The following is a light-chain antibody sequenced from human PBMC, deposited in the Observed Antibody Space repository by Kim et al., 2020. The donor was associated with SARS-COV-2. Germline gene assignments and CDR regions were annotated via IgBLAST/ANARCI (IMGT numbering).Light chain of an antibody. CDR3: SSYTSSSTNV. J-gene: IGLJ1*01. V-gene: IGLV2-14*03. CDR1: SSDVGGYNY. Sequence: IPFSCSGASSDVGGYNYISWYQHHPGNAPKLMIYDVSKRPSGVSNRFSGSKSGNTASLTISGRQAEDEADYYCSSYTSSSTNVFGTGTKVTVL. CDR2: DVS.